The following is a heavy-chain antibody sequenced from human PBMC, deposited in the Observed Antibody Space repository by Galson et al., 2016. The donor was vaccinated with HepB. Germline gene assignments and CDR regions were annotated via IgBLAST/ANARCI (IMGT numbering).Heavy chain of an antibody. J-gene: IGHJ4*02. V-gene: IGHV4-59*01. CDR2: IYYTGST. D-gene: IGHD4-17*01. CDR1: GGSISTYY. Sequence: SETLSLTCTVSGGSISTYYWGWIRQPPGKGLKWVGYIYYTGSTNYNPSLKSRITISIDTSKNQFSLKLSSVTAADTAVYYRARVGGDYGELDVWGQGTLVTVSS. CDR3: ARVGGDYGELDV.